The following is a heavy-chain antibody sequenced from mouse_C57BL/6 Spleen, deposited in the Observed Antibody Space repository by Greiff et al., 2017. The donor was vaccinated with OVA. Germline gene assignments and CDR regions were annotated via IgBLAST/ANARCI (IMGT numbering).Heavy chain of an antibody. D-gene: IGHD2-3*01. CDR3: ARDRDGYFDY. CDR1: GFTFSSYA. J-gene: IGHJ2*01. V-gene: IGHV5-4*01. CDR2: ISDGGSYT. Sequence: EVMLVESGGGLVKPGGSLKLSCAASGFTFSSYAMSWVRQTPEKRLEWVATISDGGSYTYYPDNVKGRFTTSRDNAKNNLYLQMSHLKSEDTAMYYCARDRDGYFDYWGQGTTLTVSS.